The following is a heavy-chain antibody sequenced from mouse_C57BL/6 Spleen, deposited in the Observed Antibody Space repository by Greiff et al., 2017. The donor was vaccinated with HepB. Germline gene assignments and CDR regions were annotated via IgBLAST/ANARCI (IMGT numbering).Heavy chain of an antibody. CDR1: GYTFTGYW. J-gene: IGHJ3*01. Sequence: VQLQQSGAELMKPGASVKLSCKATGYTFTGYWIEWVKQRPGHGLEWIGEILPGSSSTNYNEKFKGKATFTAVTSSNTAYMQLSSLTTEDSAIYYCARSGYDYDGGAWFAYWGQGTLVTVSA. CDR2: ILPGSSST. D-gene: IGHD2-4*01. CDR3: ARSGYDYDGGAWFAY. V-gene: IGHV1-9*01.